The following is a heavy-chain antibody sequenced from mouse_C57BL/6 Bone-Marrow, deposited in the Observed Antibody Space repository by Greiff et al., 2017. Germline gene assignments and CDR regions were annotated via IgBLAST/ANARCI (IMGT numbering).Heavy chain of an antibody. D-gene: IGHD2-4*01. V-gene: IGHV1-80*01. CDR2: IYPGDGDT. CDR1: GYAFSSYW. J-gene: IGHJ2*01. CDR3: ARRNYDEDFDY. Sequence: QVHVKQSGAELVKPGASVKISCKASGYAFSSYWMNWVKQRPGKGLEWIGQIYPGDGDTNYNGKFKGKATLTADKSSSTAYMQLSSLTSEDSAVYFCARRNYDEDFDYWGQGTTLTVSS.